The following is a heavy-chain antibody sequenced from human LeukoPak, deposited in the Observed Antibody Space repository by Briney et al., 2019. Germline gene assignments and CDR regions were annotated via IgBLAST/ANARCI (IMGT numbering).Heavy chain of an antibody. CDR3: ARVQYDFWSGYYTSRSDHNYAMDV. CDR2: ISTASDTI. CDR1: GFTFRSYR. Sequence: GGSLRLSCAASGFTFRSYRMNWVRQAPGKGLEWLSYISTASDTISYADSVKGRFTISRDNAKNSMFLQMNSLRGEDTAVYYCARVQYDFWSGYYTSRSDHNYAMDVWGQGTTVTVSS. J-gene: IGHJ6*02. D-gene: IGHD3-3*01. V-gene: IGHV3-48*01.